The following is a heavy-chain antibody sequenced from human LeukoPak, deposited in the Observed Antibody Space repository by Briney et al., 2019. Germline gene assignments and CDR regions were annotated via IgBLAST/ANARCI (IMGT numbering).Heavy chain of an antibody. CDR1: GFTFDDYA. Sequence: SLRLSCAASGFTFDDYAMHWVRHAPGKGLEWVSGISWNSGSIGYADSVKGRFTISRDNAKNSLYLQMNSLRAEDTALYYCAKDKRHYYGSGSYLLADYWGQGTLVTVSS. CDR3: AKDKRHYYGSGSYLLADY. CDR2: ISWNSGSI. D-gene: IGHD3-10*01. J-gene: IGHJ4*02. V-gene: IGHV3-9*01.